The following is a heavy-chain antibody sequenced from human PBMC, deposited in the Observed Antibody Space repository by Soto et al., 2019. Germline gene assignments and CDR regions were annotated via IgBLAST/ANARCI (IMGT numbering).Heavy chain of an antibody. Sequence: SETLSLPCSVAVGSLRSGYYFCIWSPKTHGKGLEWIGNIYYSGNTYYNPSLKSRLIISIDTSKNQFSLKVGYVTAADTAVYYCASSSPXGMDVSGQGTTVT. CDR1: VGSLRSGYYF. CDR2: IYYSGNT. CDR3: ASSSPXGMDV. V-gene: IGHV4-30-4*01. J-gene: IGHJ6*02.